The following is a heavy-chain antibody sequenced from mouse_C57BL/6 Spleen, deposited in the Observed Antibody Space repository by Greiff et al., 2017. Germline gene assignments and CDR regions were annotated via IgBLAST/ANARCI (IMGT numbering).Heavy chain of an antibody. CDR1: GFTFSDYY. V-gene: IGHV5-12*01. CDR2: ISNGGGST. CDR3: ARHGPAMDY. Sequence: EVHLVESGGGLVQPGGSLKLSCAASGFTFSDYYMYWVRQTPEKRLEWVAYISNGGGSTYYPDTVKGRFTISRDNAKNTLYLQMSRLKSEDTAMYYCARHGPAMDYWGQGTSVTVSS. J-gene: IGHJ4*01.